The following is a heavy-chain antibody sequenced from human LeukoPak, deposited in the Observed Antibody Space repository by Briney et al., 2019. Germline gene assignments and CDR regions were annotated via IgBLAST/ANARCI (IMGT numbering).Heavy chain of an antibody. D-gene: IGHD3-3*01. CDR2: IKQDGSEK. J-gene: IGHJ4*02. CDR3: ARSKDFWSGYYMDY. V-gene: IGHV3-7*03. Sequence: GGSLRLSCAASGFTFSSYAMSWVRQAPGKGLEWVADIKQDGSEKEYVDSVKGRFTISRDNGKNLVYLQMNSLRAEDTAVYYCARSKDFWSGYYMDYWGQGTLVTVSS. CDR1: GFTFSSYA.